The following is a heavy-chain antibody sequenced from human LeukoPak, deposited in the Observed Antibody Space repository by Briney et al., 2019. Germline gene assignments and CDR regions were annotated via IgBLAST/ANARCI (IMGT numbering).Heavy chain of an antibody. D-gene: IGHD6-13*01. J-gene: IGHJ4*02. CDR2: ISSTGSTI. V-gene: IGHV3-48*03. CDR3: ARDQTAAAGRFDY. CDR1: GFTFSSYE. Sequence: GGSLRLSCAASGFTFSSYEMNWVRQAPGKGLEWVSYISSTGSTIYYADSVKGRFTISRDNTKNSLFLQMNSLRAEDTAVYYCARDQTAAAGRFDYWGQGTLVTVSS.